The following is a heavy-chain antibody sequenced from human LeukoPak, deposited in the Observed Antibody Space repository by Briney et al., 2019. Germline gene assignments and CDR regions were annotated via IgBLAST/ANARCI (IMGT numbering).Heavy chain of an antibody. J-gene: IGHJ6*03. Sequence: GGSLRLSCAASGFTFSSYSMNWVRQAPGKGLEWVSSISSSSSYIYYADSVKGRFTISRDNAKNSLYLQMNSLRAEDTAVYYCARAEGYSSSWYVNYYYYMDVWGKGTTVTVSS. CDR3: ARAEGYSSSWYVNYYYYMDV. D-gene: IGHD6-13*01. V-gene: IGHV3-21*01. CDR2: ISSSSSYI. CDR1: GFTFSSYS.